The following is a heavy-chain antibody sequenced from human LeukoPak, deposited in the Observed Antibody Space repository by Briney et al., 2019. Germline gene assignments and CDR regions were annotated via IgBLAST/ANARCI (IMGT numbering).Heavy chain of an antibody. CDR2: IYYSGNT. V-gene: IGHV4-61*08. CDR3: ARHGSLTSGDAFDI. Sequence: PSETLSLTCTVSRGSISSGGYYWTWIRQRPGKGLEWIGYIYYSGNTVYNPSLKSRVTISVDTSKNQFSLKLSSVTAADTAVYYCARHGSLTSGDAFDIWGQGTMVTVSS. CDR1: RGSISSGGYY. D-gene: IGHD2-15*01. J-gene: IGHJ3*02.